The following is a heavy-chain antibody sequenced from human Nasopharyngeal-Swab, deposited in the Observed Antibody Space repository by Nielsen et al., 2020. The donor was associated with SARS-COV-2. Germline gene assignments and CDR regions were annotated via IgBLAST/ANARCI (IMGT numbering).Heavy chain of an antibody. D-gene: IGHD3-22*01. Sequence: SETLSLTCAVYGGSFSGYYWSWIRQPPGKGLEWIGEINHSGSTNYNPSLKSRVTISVDTSKNQFSLKLSSVTAADTAVYYCARGGSGYYPYYCYGMDVWGQGTTVTVSS. CDR1: GGSFSGYY. CDR2: INHSGST. J-gene: IGHJ6*02. CDR3: ARGGSGYYPYYCYGMDV. V-gene: IGHV4-34*01.